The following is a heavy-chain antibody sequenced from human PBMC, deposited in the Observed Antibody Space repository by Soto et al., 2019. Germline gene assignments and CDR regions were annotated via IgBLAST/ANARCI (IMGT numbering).Heavy chain of an antibody. CDR1: GYSFTSYW. V-gene: IGHV5-51*01. Sequence: LGESLKISCKGSGYSFTSYWIGWVRQMPGKGLEWMGIIYPGDSDTRYSPSFQGQVTISADKSISTAYLQWSSLKASDTAMYYCARRGSSWPHLHNWFDPWGQGTLVTVSS. J-gene: IGHJ5*02. D-gene: IGHD6-13*01. CDR2: IYPGDSDT. CDR3: ARRGSSWPHLHNWFDP.